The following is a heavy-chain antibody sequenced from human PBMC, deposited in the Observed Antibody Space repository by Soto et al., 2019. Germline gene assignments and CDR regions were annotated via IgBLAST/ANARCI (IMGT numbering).Heavy chain of an antibody. CDR3: ATDRMIDGGAFDI. CDR1: GFTFSSYS. Sequence: PVGSLRLSCASSGFTFSSYSMNWFRQAPGKGLEWVSSISSSSSYIYYADSVKGRFTISRDNAKNSLYLQMNSLRADDTAVYYCATDRMIDGGAFDIWGQGTMVSVAS. J-gene: IGHJ3*02. V-gene: IGHV3-21*04. CDR2: ISSSSSYI. D-gene: IGHD2-15*01.